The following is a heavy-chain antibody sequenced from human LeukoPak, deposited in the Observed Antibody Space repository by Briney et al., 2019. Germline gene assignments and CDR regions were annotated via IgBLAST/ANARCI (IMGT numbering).Heavy chain of an antibody. CDR1: GDSTTSSY. D-gene: IGHD1-1*01. CDR3: ARAPIGSADH. Sequence: SETLSLTCTVSGDSTTSSYWTWMRLPPGKGLEWIGYIFYTGYTNYNPSLKSRVTISMDISKNQVSLHLNSVTTADTAVYYCARAPIGSADHWGPGAQVTVSS. J-gene: IGHJ4*02. CDR2: IFYTGYT. V-gene: IGHV4-59*13.